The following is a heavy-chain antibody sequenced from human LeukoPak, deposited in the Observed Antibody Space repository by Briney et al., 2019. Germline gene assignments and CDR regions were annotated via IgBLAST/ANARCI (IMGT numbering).Heavy chain of an antibody. CDR2: IIPIFGIA. CDR1: GGTFSSYA. V-gene: IGHV1-69*04. J-gene: IGHJ5*02. CDR3: AEESTDNWFDP. D-gene: IGHD5-24*01. Sequence: SVKVSCKASGGTFSSYAISWVRQAPGQGLEWMGRIIPIFGIANYAQKFQGRVTITANKSTSTAYMELSSLRSEDTAVYYCAEESTDNWFDPWGQGTLVTVSS.